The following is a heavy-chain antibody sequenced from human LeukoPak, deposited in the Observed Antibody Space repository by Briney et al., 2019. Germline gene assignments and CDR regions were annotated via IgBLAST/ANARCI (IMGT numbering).Heavy chain of an antibody. Sequence: SETLSLTCTVTGYSISSGYYWGWIRQPPGKGLEWIGSIYYSGSTYYNPSLKSRVTISVDTSKNQFSLKLSSVTAADTAVYYCARAPTYYYMDVWGKGTTVTISS. CDR2: IYYSGST. CDR1: GYSISSGYY. J-gene: IGHJ6*03. V-gene: IGHV4-38-2*02. CDR3: ARAPTYYYMDV.